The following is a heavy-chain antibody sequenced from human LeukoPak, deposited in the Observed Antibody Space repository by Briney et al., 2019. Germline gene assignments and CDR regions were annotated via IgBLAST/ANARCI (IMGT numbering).Heavy chain of an antibody. V-gene: IGHV4-39*02. CDR1: GGSISSSRYY. CDR3: ARVTAYDGSGYYKYYFDY. Sequence: PSETLSLTCTVSGGSISSSRYYWGWIRQPPGKGLEWIGSTYYSGSYYYNPSLRSRVTLSVDTSQIPLSLKLSSVTAADTAVYYCARVTAYDGSGYYKYYFDYWGQGTLVTVSS. J-gene: IGHJ4*02. CDR2: TYYSGSY. D-gene: IGHD3-22*01.